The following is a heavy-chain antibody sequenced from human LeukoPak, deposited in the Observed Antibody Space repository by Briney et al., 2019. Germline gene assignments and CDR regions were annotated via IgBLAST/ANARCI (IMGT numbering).Heavy chain of an antibody. J-gene: IGHJ4*02. V-gene: IGHV4-61*05. CDR2: IYYSGST. D-gene: IGHD3-22*01. CDR3: ARHIATSRVVAGWDY. Sequence: SETLSLTCTVSGGSMNSNRYYWAWIRQPPGKGLEWIGYIYYSGSTNYNPSLKSRVTISVDTSKNQFSLKLSSVTAADTAVYYCARHIATSRVVAGWDYWGQGTLDTVSS. CDR1: GGSMNSNRYY.